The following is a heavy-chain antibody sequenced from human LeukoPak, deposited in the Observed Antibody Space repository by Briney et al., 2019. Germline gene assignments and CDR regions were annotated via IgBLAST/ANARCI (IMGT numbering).Heavy chain of an antibody. V-gene: IGHV1-2*02. D-gene: IGHD3-22*01. CDR1: GYTFTGYY. J-gene: IGHJ4*02. Sequence: ASVKVSCKASGYTFTGYYMHWVRQAPGQGLEWMGWINPDSGGTKHQGRVTMTRDTSISTAYMELSRLTSDDTAVYYCARVPYYYDSSGYLVYWGQGTLVTVSS. CDR2: INPDSGGT. CDR3: ARVPYYYDSSGYLVY.